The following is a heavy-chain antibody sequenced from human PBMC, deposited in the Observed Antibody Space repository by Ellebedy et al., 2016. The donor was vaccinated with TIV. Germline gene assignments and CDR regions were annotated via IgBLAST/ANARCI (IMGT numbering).Heavy chain of an antibody. Sequence: AASVKVSCKASGYSFSNYGINWVRQVPGQGLESLGWISAYNDNTNYAQNFQGRVTMTTDTSTNTAYLELRSLRPDDTAVYYCARWTGYSMFFFDYWGRGTLVTVSS. CDR1: GYSFSNYG. CDR3: ARWTGYSMFFFDY. D-gene: IGHD3/OR15-3a*01. J-gene: IGHJ4*02. CDR2: ISAYNDNT. V-gene: IGHV1-18*04.